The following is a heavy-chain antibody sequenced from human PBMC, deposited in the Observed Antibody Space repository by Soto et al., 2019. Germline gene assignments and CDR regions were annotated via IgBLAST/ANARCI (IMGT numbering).Heavy chain of an antibody. V-gene: IGHV4-59*01. CDR3: ARAPAPLYSSSWHYFDY. Sequence: PSETLSLTCTVSGGSISSYYWSWIRQPPGKGLEWIGYIYYSGSTNYNPSLKSRVTISVDTSKNQFSLKLSSVTAADTAVYYCARAPAPLYSSSWHYFDYWGLGTLVTVSS. CDR1: GGSISSYY. CDR2: IYYSGST. J-gene: IGHJ4*02. D-gene: IGHD6-13*01.